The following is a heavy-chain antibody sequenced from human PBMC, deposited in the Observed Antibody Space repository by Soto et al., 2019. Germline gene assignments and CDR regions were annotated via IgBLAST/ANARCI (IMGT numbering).Heavy chain of an antibody. CDR2: ISRSSTTI. CDR1: GFIFNDYT. CDR3: ARVGKDIIETLYHDYYGLDV. Sequence: HPGGSLRLSCAASGFIFNDYTMNWVRQAPGKGLEWVSFISRSSTTIYYADSVKGRFAISRDNAKSSLFLQMNSLRDEDTAVYYCARVGKDIIETLYHDYYGLDVWGQGTTGPVSS. V-gene: IGHV3-48*02. J-gene: IGHJ6*02. D-gene: IGHD2-15*01.